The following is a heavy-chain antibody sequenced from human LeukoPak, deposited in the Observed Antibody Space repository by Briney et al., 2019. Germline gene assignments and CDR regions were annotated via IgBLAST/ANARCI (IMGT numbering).Heavy chain of an antibody. J-gene: IGHJ4*02. Sequence: GGSLRLSCAASGFTVSSNYMSWVRQAPGKGLEWVSVIYSGGSTYYADSVKGRFTISRDNSKNTLYLQMNSLRAEDTAVYYCARGPRDIVATTLDYWGQGTLVTVSS. CDR1: GFTVSSNY. CDR2: IYSGGST. V-gene: IGHV3-53*01. D-gene: IGHD5-12*01. CDR3: ARGPRDIVATTLDY.